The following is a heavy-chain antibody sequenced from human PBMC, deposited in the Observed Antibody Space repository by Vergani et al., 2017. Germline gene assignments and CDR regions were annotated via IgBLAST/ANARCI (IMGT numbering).Heavy chain of an antibody. CDR2: LSASDRRT. V-gene: IGHV3-23*01. CDR1: GFTFIMHA. J-gene: IGHJ3*02. CDR3: AKVDRSEVAGTFGAFDI. D-gene: IGHD6-19*01. Sequence: EVQLLESGGDLVQPGGSLRLSCAASGFTFIMHAMSWVRQAPGKGLEWVSTLSASDRRTHYADSVKGRFTISRDISKHTLFLHMNSLRPEDTAVYYCAKVDRSEVAGTFGAFDIWGQGTMVTVSS.